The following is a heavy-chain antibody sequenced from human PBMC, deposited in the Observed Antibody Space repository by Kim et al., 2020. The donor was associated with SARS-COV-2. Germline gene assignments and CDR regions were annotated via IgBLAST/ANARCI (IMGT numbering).Heavy chain of an antibody. J-gene: IGHJ4*02. D-gene: IGHD2-2*01. V-gene: IGHV3-30*03. CDR3: ARGGPETWRSQPCDY. CDR1: GFTFSSHG. CDR2: ISNDGSNT. Sequence: GGSLRLSCAASGFTFSSHGMHWVRQAPGKGLEWVAVISNDGSNTYYEDSVKGRFNISRDNSKNTLYLQMNSLRAEDTAVYYCARGGPETWRSQPCDYWGQGSLVTVSS.